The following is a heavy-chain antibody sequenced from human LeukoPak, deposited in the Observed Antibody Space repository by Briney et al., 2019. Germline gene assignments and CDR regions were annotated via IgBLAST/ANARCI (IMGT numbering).Heavy chain of an antibody. CDR3: ARGKRITIFGVVITQDYYYYMDV. V-gene: IGHV1-46*03. CDR1: GYTFTSYY. CDR2: INPSGGST. D-gene: IGHD3-3*01. Sequence: GASVKVSCKASGYTFTSYYMHWVRQAPGQGLEWMGIINPSGGSTSYAQKFQGRVTKTRDTSTSTVYVELSSLRSEDTAVYYCARGKRITIFGVVITQDYYYYMDVWGKGTTVTVSS. J-gene: IGHJ6*03.